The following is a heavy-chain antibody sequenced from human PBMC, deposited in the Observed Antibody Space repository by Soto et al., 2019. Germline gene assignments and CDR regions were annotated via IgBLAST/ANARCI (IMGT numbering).Heavy chain of an antibody. D-gene: IGHD1-26*01. CDR3: AKEDRWELLGDY. Sequence: QVQLVESGGGVVQPGRSLRLSCAASGFTFSSYGMHWVRQAPGKGLEWVAVISYDGSNKYYADSVKGRFTISRDNSKNTLYLQMNSLRAEDTAVYYCAKEDRWELLGDYWGQGTLVTVS. CDR1: GFTFSSYG. CDR2: ISYDGSNK. V-gene: IGHV3-30*18. J-gene: IGHJ4*02.